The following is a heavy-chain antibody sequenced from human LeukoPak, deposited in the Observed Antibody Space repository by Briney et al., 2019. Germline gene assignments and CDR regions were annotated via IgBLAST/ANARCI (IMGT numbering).Heavy chain of an antibody. Sequence: GGSLRLSCAASGFIFSNSGIHWVRQAPGKGLEWVAFIRYDGSRQYYADSVKGRFAISRDNSKNTVFLQMNSLRAEDTAVYYCAKATPGDYWGQGTLVTVSS. J-gene: IGHJ4*02. CDR3: AKATPGDY. CDR2: IRYDGSRQ. CDR1: GFIFSNSG. D-gene: IGHD2-15*01. V-gene: IGHV3-30*02.